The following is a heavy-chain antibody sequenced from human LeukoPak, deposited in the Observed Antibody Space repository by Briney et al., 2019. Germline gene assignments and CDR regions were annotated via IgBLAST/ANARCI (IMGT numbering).Heavy chain of an antibody. D-gene: IGHD4-17*01. V-gene: IGHV3-66*01. CDR2: IYSGGTT. Sequence: GGSLRLSCVVSGLTVSSNYMSWVRQAPGKGLEWVSVIYSGGTTNYADSVKGRFLVYRDNSKNTLYLQMNSLEAEDTAVYYCASKLTTGYWGQGTLVTVSS. CDR3: ASKLTTGY. J-gene: IGHJ4*02. CDR1: GLTVSSNY.